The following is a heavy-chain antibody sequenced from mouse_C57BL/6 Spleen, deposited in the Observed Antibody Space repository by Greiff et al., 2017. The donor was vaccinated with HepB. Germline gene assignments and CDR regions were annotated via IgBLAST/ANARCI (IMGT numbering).Heavy chain of an antibody. CDR2: IYPSDSET. CDR1: GYTFTSYW. CDR3: ARGASSGPFAY. Sequence: QVQLKQPGAELVRPGSSVKLSCKASGYTFTSYWMDWVKQRPGQGLEWIGNIYPSDSETHYNQKFKDKATLTVDKSSSTAYMQLSSLTSEDAAVYYGARGASSGPFAYWGQGTLVTVSA. D-gene: IGHD3-2*02. J-gene: IGHJ3*01. V-gene: IGHV1-61*01.